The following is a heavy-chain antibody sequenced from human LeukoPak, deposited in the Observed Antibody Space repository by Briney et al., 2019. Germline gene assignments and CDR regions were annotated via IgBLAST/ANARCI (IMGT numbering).Heavy chain of an antibody. CDR2: IDHSGRT. Sequence: SGTLSLTCAVSGGSSSSSNWWNWVRQPPGKGLEWIGEIDHSGRTNYNPSLKSRVTISVDKSKNQISLKVSSVTAADTAVYYCASKEYYYYGMDVWGQGTTVTVSS. CDR3: ASKEYYYYGMDV. V-gene: IGHV4-4*02. CDR1: GGSSSSSNW. J-gene: IGHJ6*01.